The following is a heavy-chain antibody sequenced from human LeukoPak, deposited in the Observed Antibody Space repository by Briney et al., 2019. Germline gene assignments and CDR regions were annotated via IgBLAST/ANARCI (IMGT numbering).Heavy chain of an antibody. CDR3: AKARDLVVATSAFDI. J-gene: IGHJ3*02. V-gene: IGHV3-30*18. CDR2: ISYDGSNK. D-gene: IGHD5-12*01. Sequence: GGSLRLSCAASGFTFSSYGMHWVRQAPGKGLGWVAVISYDGSNKYYADSVKGRFTISRDNSKNTLYLQMNSLRAEDTAVYYCAKARDLVVATSAFDIWGQGTMVTVSS. CDR1: GFTFSSYG.